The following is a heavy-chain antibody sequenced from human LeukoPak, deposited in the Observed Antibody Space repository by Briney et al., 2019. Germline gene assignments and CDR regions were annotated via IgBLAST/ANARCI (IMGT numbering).Heavy chain of an antibody. Sequence: PGGSLRLSCVASEFTLSDYYMSWIRQASGKGLEWISFISSSGSTRYYADSVKGRFTISRDTTKNSLHLQMNSLRAEDTAVYYCARERTPKHYYGSGSYDRYFDHWGQGTLVTVSS. J-gene: IGHJ4*02. CDR1: EFTLSDYY. CDR3: ARERTPKHYYGSGSYDRYFDH. D-gene: IGHD3-10*01. V-gene: IGHV3-11*04. CDR2: ISSSGSTR.